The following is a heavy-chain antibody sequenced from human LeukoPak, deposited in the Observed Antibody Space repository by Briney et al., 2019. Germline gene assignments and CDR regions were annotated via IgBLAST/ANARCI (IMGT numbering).Heavy chain of an antibody. D-gene: IGHD2-21*01. CDR3: ARADRLHGGPYLIGP. CDR2: INPNSGGT. J-gene: IGHJ5*02. Sequence: ASVKVSCKTSGYSFTDYYVHWVRQAPGQGLEWMGWINPNSGGTSSAQKFQGRVTMTRDTSITTVYMEVSWLTSDDTAIYNCARADRLHGGPYLIGPWGQGTLVTVSS. V-gene: IGHV1-2*02. CDR1: GYSFTDYY.